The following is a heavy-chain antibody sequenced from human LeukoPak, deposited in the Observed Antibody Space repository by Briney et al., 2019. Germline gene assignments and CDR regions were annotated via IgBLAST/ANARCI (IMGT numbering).Heavy chain of an antibody. J-gene: IGHJ4*02. D-gene: IGHD2-15*01. CDR3: AAYCSGGSCYLGDFDY. CDR2: INPSGGST. V-gene: IGHV1-46*01. Sequence: ASVKVSCKASGYTFTSYYMHWVRQAPGQGLEWMGIINPSGGSTSYAQKFQGRVTMTRDMSTSTVYMELSSLRSEDTAVYYCAAYCSGGSCYLGDFDYWGRGTLVTVSS. CDR1: GYTFTSYY.